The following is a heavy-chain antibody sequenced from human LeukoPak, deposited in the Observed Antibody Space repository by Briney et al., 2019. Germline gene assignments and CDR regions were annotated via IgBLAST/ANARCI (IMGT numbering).Heavy chain of an antibody. CDR2: IYHSGST. D-gene: IGHD6-13*01. J-gene: IGHJ4*02. CDR3: ATGYSSTWYYFDY. Sequence: PSETLSLTCTVSGDSISSYYWSWIRQPPGKGLDGIGYIYHSGSTNYNPSLKSRVTISADTSKDQFSLKLASVTAADTAVYYCATGYSSTWYYFDYWGQGTLVTVSS. CDR1: GDSISSYY. V-gene: IGHV4-59*01.